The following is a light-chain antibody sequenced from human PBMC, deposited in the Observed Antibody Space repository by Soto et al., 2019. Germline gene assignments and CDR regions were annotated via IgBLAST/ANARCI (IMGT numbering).Light chain of an antibody. J-gene: IGLJ1*01. CDR2: QVT. V-gene: IGLV2-8*01. CDR1: INDVGGYNY. CDR3: MSYAGGKRFV. Sequence: QSVLAQPPSASGSPGQSVTISCAGTINDVGGYNYVSWYQQHPGKVPQLMIYQVTKRPSGVPDRFSASKSDTTASLTISGLQAEDEGDYYCMSYAGGKRFVFGIGTKVTVL.